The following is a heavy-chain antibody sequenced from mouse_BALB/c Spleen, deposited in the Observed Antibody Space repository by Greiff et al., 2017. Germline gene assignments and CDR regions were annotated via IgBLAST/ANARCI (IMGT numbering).Heavy chain of an antibody. D-gene: IGHD1-1*01. CDR3: ARPPITTVPYFDV. CDR1: GFAFSSYD. CDR2: ISSGGGST. Sequence: EVQGVESGGGLVKPGGSLKLSCAASGFAFSSYDMSWVRQTPEKRLEWVAYISSGGGSTYYPDTVKGRFTISRDNAKNTLYLQMSSLKSEDTAMYYCARPPITTVPYFDVWGAGTTVTVSS. V-gene: IGHV5-12-1*01. J-gene: IGHJ1*01.